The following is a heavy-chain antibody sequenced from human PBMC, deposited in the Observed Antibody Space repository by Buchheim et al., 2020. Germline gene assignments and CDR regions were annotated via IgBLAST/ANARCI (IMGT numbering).Heavy chain of an antibody. J-gene: IGHJ4*02. CDR1: GFTFSSHW. CDR3: GRVTLGATGLDS. CDR2: IIGDGRGI. V-gene: IGHV3-74*01. Sequence: EVQLVESGGGLVQPGGSLRLSCAASGFTFSSHWMQWVRQGPGEGLGWVSRIIGDGRGITYADSVGGGFTISRDNAKGTLFLQMNSLRAEDTAVYYCGRVTLGATGLDSWGQGT. D-gene: IGHD1-26*01.